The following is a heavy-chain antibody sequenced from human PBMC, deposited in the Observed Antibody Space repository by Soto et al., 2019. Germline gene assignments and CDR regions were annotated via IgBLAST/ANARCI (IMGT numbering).Heavy chain of an antibody. J-gene: IGHJ4*02. CDR1: GFTFSSYS. D-gene: IGHD4-17*01. CDR2: ISSSSSYI. CDR3: ARDQGTIYGDYDY. Sequence: PGGSLRLSCAASGFTFSSYSMNWVRQAPGKGLEWVSSISSSSSYIYYADSVKGRFTISRDNAKNSLYLQMNSLRAEDTAVYYCARDQGTIYGDYDYWGQGTLVTVSS. V-gene: IGHV3-21*01.